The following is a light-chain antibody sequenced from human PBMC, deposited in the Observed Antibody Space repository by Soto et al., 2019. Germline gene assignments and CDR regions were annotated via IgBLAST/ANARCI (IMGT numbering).Light chain of an antibody. Sequence: VLTQAPGTLSLSPLDSATFYWSVSQTVSITYLTWSQQKPGQAPRLLILGASKRATGIPDRFSGSGSGRDFTLTISGLEPEDFAVYYCQQYGSSPLISFGQGTRLEI. V-gene: IGKV3-20*01. CDR3: QQYGSSPLIS. CDR1: QTVSITY. J-gene: IGKJ5*01. CDR2: GAS.